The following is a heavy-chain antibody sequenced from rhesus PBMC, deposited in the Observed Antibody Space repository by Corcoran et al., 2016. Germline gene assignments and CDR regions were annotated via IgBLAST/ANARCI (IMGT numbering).Heavy chain of an antibody. J-gene: IGHJ4*01. CDR3: ARLLGTTNVDY. Sequence: QVQLQESGPGLVKPSETLSLTCAVSGYSISSGYYWGWIRQPPGKGLDYIGYISGSSGCTYYNPTLKSRVTISKDTSKNQFSLKLSSVTAADTAVYYCARLLGTTNVDYWGQGVLVTVSS. CDR1: GYSISSGYY. CDR2: ISGSSGCT. V-gene: IGHV4-99*01. D-gene: IGHD1-44*01.